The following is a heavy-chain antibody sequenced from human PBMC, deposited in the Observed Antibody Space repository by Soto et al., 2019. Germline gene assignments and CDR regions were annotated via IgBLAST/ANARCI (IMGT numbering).Heavy chain of an antibody. CDR3: AKGFIVVVTVLRPDDAFDV. J-gene: IGHJ3*01. CDR1: GFTFGNYA. Sequence: DVQLLESGGGLGQPGGSLRLACAASGFTFGNYAINWVRLAPGKGLEWVSGISGGGGSTYYADSVKGRFTIFRDTSKNTVFLQMNSLRADGTAVYYCAKGFIVVVTVLRPDDAFDVWGQGTMVTVSS. D-gene: IGHD2-21*02. CDR2: ISGGGGST. V-gene: IGHV3-23*01.